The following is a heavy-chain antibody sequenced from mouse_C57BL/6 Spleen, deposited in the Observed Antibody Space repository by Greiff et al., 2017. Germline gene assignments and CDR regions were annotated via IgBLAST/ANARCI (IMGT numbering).Heavy chain of an antibody. CDR1: GYTFTSYW. CDR2: IDPSDSET. J-gene: IGHJ2*01. CDR3: ARGYYYGSSLYYFDY. D-gene: IGHD1-1*01. Sequence: QVLLQQPGAELVRPGSSVTLSCKASGYTFTSYWMHWVKQRPIQGLAWIGNIDPSDSETHYNQKFKDKATLTVDKSSSTAYIQLSSLTSEDSAVYYCARGYYYGSSLYYFDYWGQGTTLTVSS. V-gene: IGHV1-52*01.